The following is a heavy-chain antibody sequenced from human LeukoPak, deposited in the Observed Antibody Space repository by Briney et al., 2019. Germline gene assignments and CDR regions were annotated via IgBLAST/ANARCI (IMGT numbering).Heavy chain of an antibody. D-gene: IGHD6-13*01. CDR3: ARDEGLAAAGPPDPYYYYGMDV. J-gene: IGHJ6*02. CDR2: ISSSSSYI. V-gene: IGHV3-21*01. Sequence: PGGSLRLSCAASGFTFSSYSMNWVRQAPGKGLEWVSSISSSSSYIYYADSVKGRFTISRDNAKNSLYLQMNSLRAEDTAVYYCARDEGLAAAGPPDPYYYYGMDVWGQGTTVTVSS. CDR1: GFTFSSYS.